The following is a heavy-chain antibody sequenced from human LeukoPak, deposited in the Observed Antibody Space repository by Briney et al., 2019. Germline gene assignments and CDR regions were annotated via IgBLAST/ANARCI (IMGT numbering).Heavy chain of an antibody. D-gene: IGHD1-26*01. CDR3: ARLSVIVGSTLEYYYYYMDV. CDR1: GYSISSGYF. Sequence: SETLSLTCPVSGYSISSGYFWGWIRQPPGKGLEWIGSIYHSGITYYNPSLKSRVTISADKSKNQVSLRLTSVTAADTAVYYCARLSVIVGSTLEYYYYYMDVWGQGTTVTVSS. J-gene: IGHJ6*03. CDR2: IYHSGIT. V-gene: IGHV4-38-2*01.